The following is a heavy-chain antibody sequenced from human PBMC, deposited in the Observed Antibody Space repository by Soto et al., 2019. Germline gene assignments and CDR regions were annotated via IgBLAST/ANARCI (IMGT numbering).Heavy chain of an antibody. CDR1: GFTFSGHW. J-gene: IGHJ4*02. D-gene: IGHD1-26*01. V-gene: IGHV3-74*03. Sequence: EARLVESGGALVPPGGSLRLTCEASGFTFSGHWMHWVRRAPGKGLVWVSHIDTDGSTGGTSYADSVRGRFTVSRDESNVRLYLLMNDLRVEHTAVYYCARGRGTYYADSWGQGTLVTVSS. CDR2: IDTDGSTGGT. CDR3: ARGRGTYYADS.